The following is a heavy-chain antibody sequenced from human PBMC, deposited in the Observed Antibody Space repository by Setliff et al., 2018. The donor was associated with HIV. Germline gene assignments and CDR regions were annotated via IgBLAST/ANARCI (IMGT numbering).Heavy chain of an antibody. D-gene: IGHD2-2*01. CDR2: IIPILGVA. CDR3: VRDHCSSSGCYEYSYYGMDV. CDR1: RSTFNSHT. Sequence: GASVKVSCKASRSTFNSHTINWVRQAPGQGLDWMGRIIPILGVANYAQRFQGKVTITADKSTSTAYMELTSLRFDDTAMYYCVRDHCSSSGCYEYSYYGMDVWGQGTTVTVSS. V-gene: IGHV1-69*04. J-gene: IGHJ6*02.